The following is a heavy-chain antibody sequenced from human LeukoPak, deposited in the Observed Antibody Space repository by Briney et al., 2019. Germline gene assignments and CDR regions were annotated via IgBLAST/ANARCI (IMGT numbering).Heavy chain of an antibody. J-gene: IGHJ4*02. V-gene: IGHV1-18*01. CDR1: GYTFTSYG. D-gene: IGHD3-10*01. CDR3: ASSMVRGVIITYDY. Sequence: ASVKVSCKASGYTFTSYGISWVRQAPGQGLEWMGWIGAYNGNTNYAQKLQGRVTMTTDTSTSTAYMELRSLRSDDTAVYYCASSMVRGVIITYDYWGQGTLVTVSS. CDR2: IGAYNGNT.